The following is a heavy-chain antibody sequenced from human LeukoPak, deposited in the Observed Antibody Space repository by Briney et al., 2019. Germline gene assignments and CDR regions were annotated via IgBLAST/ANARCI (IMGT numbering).Heavy chain of an antibody. CDR3: VRDGDGYNFQTPFDY. D-gene: IGHD5-24*01. Sequence: PGGSLRLSCAASGFTYSSYEMNWVRQAPGKGLEWVSYISSSGSTMYYVDSVKGRFTISRDNTKNSLYLHMSSLRAEDTAVYYCVRDGDGYNFQTPFDYWGPGTLVTVSS. CDR1: GFTYSSYE. CDR2: ISSSGSTM. V-gene: IGHV3-48*03. J-gene: IGHJ4*02.